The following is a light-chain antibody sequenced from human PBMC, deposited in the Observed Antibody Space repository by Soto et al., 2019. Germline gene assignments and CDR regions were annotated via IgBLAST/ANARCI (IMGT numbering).Light chain of an antibody. CDR2: DVS. CDR3: SSYTSSRTLYV. Sequence: QSALTQPASVSGSPGQSITISCTGASSDAGNYIYVSWYQQHPGKAPKLIIYDVSNRPSGVSNRFSGSKSGNTASLTISGLQAEDEADYYCSSYTSSRTLYVFGTGTKVTVL. CDR1: SSDAGNYIY. V-gene: IGLV2-14*01. J-gene: IGLJ1*01.